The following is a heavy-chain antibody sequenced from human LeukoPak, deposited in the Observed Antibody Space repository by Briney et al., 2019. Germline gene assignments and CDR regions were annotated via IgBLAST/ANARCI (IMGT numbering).Heavy chain of an antibody. D-gene: IGHD2-2*03. CDR1: GGSISSYY. CDR2: VYCSGST. Sequence: SETLSLTCTVSGGSISSYYWSWIRQPPGKGLEWIGYVYCSGSTNYNPSLKSRVTISVDTSKNQFSLKLSSVTAADTAVYYCATGYCSSTSCHSNFDYWGQGTLVTVSS. J-gene: IGHJ4*02. V-gene: IGHV4-59*01. CDR3: ATGYCSSTSCHSNFDY.